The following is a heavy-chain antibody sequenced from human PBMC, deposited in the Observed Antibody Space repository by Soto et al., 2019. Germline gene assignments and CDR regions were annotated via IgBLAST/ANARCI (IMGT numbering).Heavy chain of an antibody. CDR2: MYSGGTT. D-gene: IGHD3-16*02. J-gene: IGHJ4*02. V-gene: IGHV3-66*01. CDR3: ARVQGDLSLSDFDY. Sequence: EVQLVESGGGLVQPGGSLRLSCVASGFTVSRNSMTWVRQAPGKGLAWVSIMYSGGTTYYADSVKGRFTISRDNSKNTLYLQMNTLRAEDTAVYYCARVQGDLSLSDFDYWGQGTLVTVSS. CDR1: GFTVSRNS.